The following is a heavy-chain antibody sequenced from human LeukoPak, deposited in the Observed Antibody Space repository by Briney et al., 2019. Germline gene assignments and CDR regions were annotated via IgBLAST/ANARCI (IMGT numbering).Heavy chain of an antibody. D-gene: IGHD1-20*01. Sequence: GASVKVSCKASGYTFTSYDINWVRQATGQGLEWMGWMNPNSGNTGYAQKFQGRVTMTRNTSISTAYMELSSLRSEDTAVYYCARGHNYNYYMDVWGKGTTVTVSS. CDR1: GYTFTSYD. CDR3: ARGHNYNYYMDV. J-gene: IGHJ6*03. V-gene: IGHV1-8*01. CDR2: MNPNSGNT.